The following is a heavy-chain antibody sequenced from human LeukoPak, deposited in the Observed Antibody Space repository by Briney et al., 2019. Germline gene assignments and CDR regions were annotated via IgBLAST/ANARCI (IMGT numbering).Heavy chain of an antibody. CDR2: ISAYNGNT. CDR3: ARVTGCRSTSCYVLGEMDY. CDR1: GYTFTSYG. Sequence: ASVKVSCKASGYTFTSYGISWVRQAPGQGLEWMGWISAYNGNTNYAQKLQGRVTMTTDTSTSTAYMELRSLRSDDTAVYYCARVTGCRSTSCYVLGEMDYWGQGTLVTVSS. V-gene: IGHV1-18*01. J-gene: IGHJ4*02. D-gene: IGHD2-2*01.